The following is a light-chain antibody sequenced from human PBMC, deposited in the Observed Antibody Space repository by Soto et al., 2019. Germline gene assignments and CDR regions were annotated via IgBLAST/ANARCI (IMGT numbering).Light chain of an antibody. CDR3: QQSYSVPLT. CDR1: HNIFNY. J-gene: IGKJ4*01. Sequence: DIQMTQSPSSLSASVGDRVTITCRSSHNIFNYLNWYQRKPGKAPKLLIYGASSLQRGVPSRFSGSGSGTDFTLTITTLQPEDFATFYCQQSYSVPLTFGGGTTVEI. V-gene: IGKV1-39*01. CDR2: GAS.